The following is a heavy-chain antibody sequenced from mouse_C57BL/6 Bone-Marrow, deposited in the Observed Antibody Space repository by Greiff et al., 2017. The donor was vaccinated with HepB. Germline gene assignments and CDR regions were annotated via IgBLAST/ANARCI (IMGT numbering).Heavy chain of an antibody. CDR3: AEGGITTVVAPYYFDY. J-gene: IGHJ2*01. Sequence: VKLVESGAELAKPGASVKLSCKASGYTFTSYWMHWVKQRPGQGLEWIGYINPSSGYTKYNQKFKDKATLTADKSSSTAYMQLSSLTYEDSAVYYCAEGGITTVVAPYYFDYWGQGTTLTVSS. V-gene: IGHV1-7*01. CDR1: GYTFTSYW. D-gene: IGHD1-1*01. CDR2: INPSSGYT.